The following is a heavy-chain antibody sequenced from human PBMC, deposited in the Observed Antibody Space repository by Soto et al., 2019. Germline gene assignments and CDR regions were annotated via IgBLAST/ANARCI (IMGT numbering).Heavy chain of an antibody. Sequence: PGGSLRLSCAASGFIFENFGISWVRQAPGKGLEWISSISGSGFKKYYADSVKGRFTISRDNSKSTVYLELNNLSAEDTAVYHFAKNQGVELVPLATVDWFDPWRQGSVSTVSS. CDR1: GFIFENFG. V-gene: IGHV3-23*01. CDR2: ISGSGFKK. J-gene: IGHJ5*02. CDR3: AKNQGVELVPLATVDWFDP. D-gene: IGHD1-26*01.